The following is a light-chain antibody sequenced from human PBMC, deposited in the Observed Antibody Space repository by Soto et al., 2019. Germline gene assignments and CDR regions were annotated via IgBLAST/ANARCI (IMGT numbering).Light chain of an antibody. V-gene: IGLV1-44*01. CDR3: AAWDDSLNGYV. J-gene: IGLJ1*01. CDR2: NNN. CDR1: SSNIGTNA. Sequence: QSVLTQPASGTGTPRQRVTISCSGGSSNIGTNAVNWYQQLPGTAPKLLIYNNNQRPSGVPDRFSGSKSGTSASLAISGLQSEDEADYYCAAWDDSLNGYVFGTGTKVTVL.